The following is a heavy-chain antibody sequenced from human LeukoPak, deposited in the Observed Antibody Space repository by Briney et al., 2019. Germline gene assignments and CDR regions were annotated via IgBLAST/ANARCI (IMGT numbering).Heavy chain of an antibody. CDR1: GSTFTSSA. CDR3: AAARGGSGSYAFDI. V-gene: IGHV1-58*02. Sequence: SVKVSCKASGSTFTSSAMQWVRQARGQRLEWIGWIVVGSGNTNYAQKFQERVTITRDMSTSTAYMELSSLRSEDTAVYYCAAARGGSGSYAFDIWGQGTMVTVSS. D-gene: IGHD3-10*01. CDR2: IVVGSGNT. J-gene: IGHJ3*02.